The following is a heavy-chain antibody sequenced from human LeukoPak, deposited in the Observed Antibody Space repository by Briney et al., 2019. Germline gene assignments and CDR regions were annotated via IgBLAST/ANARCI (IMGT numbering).Heavy chain of an antibody. V-gene: IGHV4-59*01. CDR2: VYYSGST. CDR1: GGSITTYY. CDR3: ARDSLPAASDYYYYGMDV. D-gene: IGHD2-2*01. Sequence: PSETLSLTCTVSGGSITTYYWTWIRQPPGKGLEWIGYVYYSGSTNYNPSLKSRVTISVDTSKNQFSLKLSSVTAADTAVYYCARDSLPAASDYYYYGMDVWGQGTTVTVSS. J-gene: IGHJ6*02.